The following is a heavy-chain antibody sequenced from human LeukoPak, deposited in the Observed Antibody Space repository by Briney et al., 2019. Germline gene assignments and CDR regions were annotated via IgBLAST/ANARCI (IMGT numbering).Heavy chain of an antibody. V-gene: IGHV4-38-2*02. J-gene: IGHJ3*02. CDR3: ARMTFGDI. CDR2: IYHTGTT. CDR1: GYSISSDYY. D-gene: IGHD3-10*01. Sequence: SETLSLTCTVSGYSISSDYYWGWIRQPPGKGPEWVGSIYHTGTTYYNPSLKSRVTISVDTSKNQFSLKLSSVTATDTAVYYCARMTFGDIWGQGTMVTVSS.